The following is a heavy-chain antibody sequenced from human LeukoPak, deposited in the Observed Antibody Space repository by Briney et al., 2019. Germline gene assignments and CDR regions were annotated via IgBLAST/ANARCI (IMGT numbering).Heavy chain of an antibody. CDR3: ARDRAFGAFDI. J-gene: IGHJ3*02. Sequence: PGGSLRLSCAASGFTFDDYAMHWVRQAPGKGLEWVSSISSSSSYIYYADSVKGRFTISRDNAKNSLYLQMNSLRAEDTAVYYCARDRAFGAFDIWGQGTMVTVSS. D-gene: IGHD3-3*01. CDR2: ISSSSSYI. V-gene: IGHV3-21*01. CDR1: GFTFDDYA.